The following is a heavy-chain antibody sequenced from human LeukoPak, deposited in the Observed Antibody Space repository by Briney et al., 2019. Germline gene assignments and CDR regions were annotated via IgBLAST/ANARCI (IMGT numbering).Heavy chain of an antibody. Sequence: SGGSLRLSCAASGFIVSSTYMSWIRQAPGKGLEWVSAISGSGGSTYYADSVKGRFTISRDNSKNTLYLQMNSLRAEDTAVYYCAKAFYDLWSGYYVDAFDIWGQGTMVTVSS. J-gene: IGHJ3*02. D-gene: IGHD3-3*01. CDR3: AKAFYDLWSGYYVDAFDI. CDR1: GFIVSSTY. CDR2: ISGSGGST. V-gene: IGHV3-23*01.